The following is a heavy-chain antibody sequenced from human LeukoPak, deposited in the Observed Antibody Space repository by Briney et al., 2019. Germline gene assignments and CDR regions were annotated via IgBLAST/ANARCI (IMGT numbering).Heavy chain of an antibody. CDR1: GFTFSSYG. D-gene: IGHD6-13*01. V-gene: IGHV3-33*08. J-gene: IGHJ3*02. Sequence: GRSLRLSCVASGFTFSSYGMHWVRQAPGKGLEWVALIWYDGSNEYYADSVKGRFTISRDNSKNTFFLLMNSLRAEDTALYYCARDNGQQLGSAFDIWGQGTLVTVSS. CDR3: ARDNGQQLGSAFDI. CDR2: IWYDGSNE.